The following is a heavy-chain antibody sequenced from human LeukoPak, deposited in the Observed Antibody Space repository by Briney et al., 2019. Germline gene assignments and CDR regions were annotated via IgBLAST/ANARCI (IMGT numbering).Heavy chain of an antibody. D-gene: IGHD7-27*01. CDR1: GFTFSSYE. CDR3: ASNTGTVFDY. V-gene: IGHV3-48*03. J-gene: IGHJ4*02. CDR2: ISSSGSTI. Sequence: GGSLRLSCAASGFTFSSYEMNWVRQAPGKGLEWVSYISSSGSTIYYADSVKGRFTISRDNSKNTLYLQMNSLRAEDTAVYYCASNTGTVFDYWGQGALVTVSS.